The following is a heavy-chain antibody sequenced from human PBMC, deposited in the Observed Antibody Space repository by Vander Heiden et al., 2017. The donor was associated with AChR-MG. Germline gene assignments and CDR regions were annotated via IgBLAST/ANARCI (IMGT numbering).Heavy chain of an antibody. Sequence: EVQLVQSGADVKKPGASLKISCKGSGYSFTSYWSGGVRQMPGKGLEWMGIIYPGDSDTRYSPSFQGQVTISADKSISTAYLQWSSLKASDTAMYYCARHWGSSSSVAWFDPWGHGTLVTVSS. V-gene: IGHV5-51*01. CDR1: GYSFTSYW. J-gene: IGHJ5*02. CDR3: ARHWGSSSSVAWFDP. D-gene: IGHD6-6*01. CDR2: IYPGDSDT.